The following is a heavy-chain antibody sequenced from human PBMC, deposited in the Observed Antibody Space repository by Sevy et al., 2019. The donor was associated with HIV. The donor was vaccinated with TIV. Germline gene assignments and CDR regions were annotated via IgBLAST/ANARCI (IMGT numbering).Heavy chain of an antibody. CDR2: FDPEDDET. CDR1: GYTLTQLS. V-gene: IGHV1-24*01. J-gene: IGHJ4*02. Sequence: ASVKVSCKVSGYTLTQLSMHWVRQAPGKGLEWMGSFDPEDDETLYAQNFQDRVTMTEDTSTGTAYMKLRTLRSEDTALYYCATTKDYYESSGSPFDYWGQGTLVTVSS. D-gene: IGHD3-22*01. CDR3: ATTKDYYESSGSPFDY.